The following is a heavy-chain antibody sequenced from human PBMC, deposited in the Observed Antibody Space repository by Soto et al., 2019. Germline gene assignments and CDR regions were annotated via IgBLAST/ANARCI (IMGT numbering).Heavy chain of an antibody. D-gene: IGHD3-22*01. CDR3: ARVTYYYDSSGSWAYDAFDI. Sequence: PGGSLRLSCAASGFTVSSTYMSWVRQAPGKGLEWVSLIYSGGSTYYADSAKGGFTISRDNSKNTLYLQMNSLRAEDTAVYYCARVTYYYDSSGSWAYDAFDIWGQGTMVTVSS. J-gene: IGHJ3*02. CDR2: IYSGGST. V-gene: IGHV3-66*01. CDR1: GFTVSSTY.